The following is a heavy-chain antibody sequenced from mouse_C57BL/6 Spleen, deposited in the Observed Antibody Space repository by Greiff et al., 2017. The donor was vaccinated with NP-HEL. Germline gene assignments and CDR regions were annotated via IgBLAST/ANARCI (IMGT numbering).Heavy chain of an antibody. CDR1: GYTFTSYW. V-gene: IGHV1-69*01. CDR2: LDPSDSYT. CDR3: ARSRTTMYFDV. D-gene: IGHD2-1*01. J-gene: IGHJ1*03. Sequence: QVQLQQPGAELVIPGASVKLSCKASGYTFTSYWLHWVQQTPAPVPSSIFSLDPSDSYTYYTQKFKGKSTLTVDKSSSTVYMQLSSLTSEDSAVYYCARSRTTMYFDVWGTGTTVTVSS.